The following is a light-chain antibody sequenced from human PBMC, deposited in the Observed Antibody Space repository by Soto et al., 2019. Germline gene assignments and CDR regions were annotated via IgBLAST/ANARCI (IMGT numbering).Light chain of an antibody. J-gene: IGKJ4*01. CDR2: AAS. Sequence: IQLTQSPSSLSASVGDRVTITCRASQGLSSYLAWYQQKPGKAPKLLIYAASTLKTGVPSRFSGSESGTDFTLTISSLQPEDFATYYCQQVNNYPLTFGGGTKVDIK. CDR1: QGLSSY. V-gene: IGKV1-9*01. CDR3: QQVNNYPLT.